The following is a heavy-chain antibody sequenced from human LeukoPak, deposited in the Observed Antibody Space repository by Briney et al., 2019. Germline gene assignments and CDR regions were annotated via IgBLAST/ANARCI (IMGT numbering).Heavy chain of an antibody. V-gene: IGHV3-23*01. D-gene: IGHD1-7*01. Sequence: GGSLRLSCAVSGITLSNYGMSWVRQAPGKGLEWVSGISGSGGSTYYADSVKGRFTISRDNSKNTLYLQMNSLRAEDTAVYYCAKGGTRTGTPVDYWGQGTLVTVSS. CDR3: AKGGTRTGTPVDY. J-gene: IGHJ4*02. CDR1: GITLSNYG. CDR2: ISGSGGST.